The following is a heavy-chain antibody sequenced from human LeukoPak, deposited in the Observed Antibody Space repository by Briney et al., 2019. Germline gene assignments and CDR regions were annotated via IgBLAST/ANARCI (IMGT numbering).Heavy chain of an antibody. J-gene: IGHJ6*03. CDR2: IIPIFGTA. CDR1: GGTFSSYA. CDR3: AKDDSGSYYPYYYYMDV. V-gene: IGHV1-69*01. D-gene: IGHD1-26*01. Sequence: SVKVSCKASGGTFSSYAISWVRQAPGQGLEWMGGIIPIFGTANYAQKFQGRVTITADESTSTAYMELSSLRAEDTALYYCAKDDSGSYYPYYYYMDVWGKGTTVTISS.